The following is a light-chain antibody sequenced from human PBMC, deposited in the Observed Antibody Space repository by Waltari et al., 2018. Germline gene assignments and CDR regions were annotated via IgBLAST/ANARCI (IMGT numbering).Light chain of an antibody. J-gene: IGLJ2*01. CDR3: YSATDNDWL. V-gene: IGLV3-27*01. CDR1: ILQKRY. CDR2: KDT. Sequence: SYELTQPSSVSVSPGQTVRITCSGDILQKRYARWFQRKPGQAPIVIIYKDTERPSGIPERFSGSSSGTTVTLTITGAQVEDEADYYCYSATDNDWLFGGGTKLTVL.